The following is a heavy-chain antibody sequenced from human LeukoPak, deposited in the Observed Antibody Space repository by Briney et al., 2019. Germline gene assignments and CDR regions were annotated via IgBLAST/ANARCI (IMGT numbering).Heavy chain of an antibody. CDR2: IKQDGGQI. V-gene: IGHV3-7*01. J-gene: IGHJ4*02. CDR3: ARLGARQMLEY. Sequence: GGSLRLSCAASEFTFNSYWMSWVRQAPGKGLEWVANIKQDGGQIYYLDSVKGRFTVSRDNAKSSLYLQMNSLRAEDTAVYYCARLGARQMLEYWGQGTLVTVSS. D-gene: IGHD4-17*01. CDR1: EFTFNSYW.